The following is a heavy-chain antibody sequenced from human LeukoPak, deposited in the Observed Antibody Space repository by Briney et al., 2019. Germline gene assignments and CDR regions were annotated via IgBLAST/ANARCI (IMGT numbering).Heavy chain of an antibody. Sequence: SETLSLTCAVSGASISSASDYWGWIRQPPGKGLEWLGSIYYGGSTYDNPSLRSRVTISVDTSKNQFSLKLTSVTAADTAVYYCARERAYYYGSGSYWINWFDPWGQGTLVTVSS. CDR1: GASISSASDY. D-gene: IGHD3-10*01. V-gene: IGHV4-39*02. CDR2: IYYGGST. CDR3: ARERAYYYGSGSYWINWFDP. J-gene: IGHJ5*02.